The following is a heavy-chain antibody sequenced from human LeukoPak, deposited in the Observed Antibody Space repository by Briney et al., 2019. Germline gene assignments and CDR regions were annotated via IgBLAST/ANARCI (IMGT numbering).Heavy chain of an antibody. D-gene: IGHD6-13*01. J-gene: IGHJ6*02. Sequence: GGSLRLSCAASGFTFSSYAMSWVRQAPGKGLEWVSAISGSGGSTYYADSVKGRFTISRDNSKNTLYLQMNSLRAEDTAAYYCANLVLSSSWSDYYYGMDVWGQGTTVTVSS. CDR3: ANLVLSSSWSDYYYGMDV. V-gene: IGHV3-23*01. CDR1: GFTFSSYA. CDR2: ISGSGGST.